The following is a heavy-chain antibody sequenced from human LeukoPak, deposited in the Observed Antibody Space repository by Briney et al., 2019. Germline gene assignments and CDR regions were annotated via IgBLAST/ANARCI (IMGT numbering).Heavy chain of an antibody. D-gene: IGHD3-22*01. V-gene: IGHV4-31*03. CDR1: GASFNSDDQF. CDR3: SRGLDSRKLGY. J-gene: IGHJ4*02. CDR2: IHPSGML. Sequence: PSETLSLTCTVSGASFNSDDQFWNWIRQSPGKGLEWIGSIHPSGMLYNNPSLESRVTMSRDTSKDEFSLNLNSVTAADTAVYFCSRGLDSRKLGYWGQGILVTVSS.